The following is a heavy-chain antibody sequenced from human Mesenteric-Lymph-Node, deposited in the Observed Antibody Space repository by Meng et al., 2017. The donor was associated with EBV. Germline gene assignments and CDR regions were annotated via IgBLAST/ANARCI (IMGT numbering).Heavy chain of an antibody. CDR2: LYYSGST. CDR3: ARVSAIKYYYDSGGYFAY. Sequence: QLQLQESGPGLVKPSETLSLPCPVSGGPISSLSYYWGWIRQPPGKGPEWIGSLYYSGSTYYNPSLESRVTMSVDTSKDQFSLKLNSVTAADTAVYYCARVSAIKYYYDSGGYFAYWGQGILVTVSS. V-gene: IGHV4-39*07. D-gene: IGHD3-22*01. CDR1: GGPISSLSYY. J-gene: IGHJ4*02.